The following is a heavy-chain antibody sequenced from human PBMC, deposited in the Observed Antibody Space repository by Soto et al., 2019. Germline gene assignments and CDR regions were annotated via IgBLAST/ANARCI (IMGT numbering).Heavy chain of an antibody. CDR3: ARGGITMIVVVITEFDY. CDR2: IYYSGST. D-gene: IGHD3-22*01. V-gene: IGHV4-39*01. Sequence: PSETLSLTCTVSGGSISSSSYYWGWIRQPPGKGLEWIGSIYYSGSTNYNPSLKSRVTISVDTSKNQFSLKLSSVTAADTAVYYCARGGITMIVVVITEFDYWGQGTLVTVSS. J-gene: IGHJ4*02. CDR1: GGSISSSSYY.